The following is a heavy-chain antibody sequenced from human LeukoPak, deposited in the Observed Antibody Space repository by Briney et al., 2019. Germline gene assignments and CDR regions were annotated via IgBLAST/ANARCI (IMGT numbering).Heavy chain of an antibody. CDR2: ISTYNGKT. J-gene: IGHJ4*02. V-gene: IGHV1-18*01. CDR1: GYTFTSYG. CDR3: ARVGIVVVVAATPPLFDY. D-gene: IGHD2-15*01. Sequence: RVASVKVSCKTSGYTFTSYGISWVRQAPGQGLEWMGWISTYNGKTNYAQKLQGRVSMTTDTSTSTAYMELRSLRSDDTAVYYCARVGIVVVVAATPPLFDYWGQGTLVTVSS.